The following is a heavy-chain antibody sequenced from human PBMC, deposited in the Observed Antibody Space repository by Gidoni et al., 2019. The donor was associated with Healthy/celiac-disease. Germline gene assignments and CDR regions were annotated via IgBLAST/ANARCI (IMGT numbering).Heavy chain of an antibody. D-gene: IGHD1-26*01. CDR1: GGSISSYY. Sequence: QVQLQESGPGLVKPSATLSLTCTVSGGSISSYYWSWIRQPPGKGLEWIGYIYYSGSTNYNPSLKSRVTISVDTSKNQFSLKLSSVTAADTAVYYCARVGATGYFDYWGQGTLVTVSS. CDR3: ARVGATGYFDY. CDR2: IYYSGST. V-gene: IGHV4-59*01. J-gene: IGHJ4*02.